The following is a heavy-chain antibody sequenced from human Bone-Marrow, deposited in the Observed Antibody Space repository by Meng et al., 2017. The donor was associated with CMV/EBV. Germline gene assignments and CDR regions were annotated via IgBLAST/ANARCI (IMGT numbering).Heavy chain of an antibody. V-gene: IGHV3-11*01. J-gene: IGHJ4*02. Sequence: LYCSASGFRFGEYYMSWIRQAPGKGLEWVSYISGSSYAKYYADSVKGRFTISRDNARNSLYLEMNSLRAEDTAFYFCARDARYFDQWGQGILVTVSS. CDR1: GFRFGEYY. CDR2: ISGSSYAK. CDR3: ARDARYFDQ.